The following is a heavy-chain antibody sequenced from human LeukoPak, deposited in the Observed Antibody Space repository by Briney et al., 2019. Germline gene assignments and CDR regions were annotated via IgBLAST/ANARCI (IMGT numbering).Heavy chain of an antibody. CDR3: ARGGSSSFSNYYMDV. J-gene: IGHJ6*03. D-gene: IGHD6-6*01. CDR2: INSDGSST. CDR1: GFTFSSYW. V-gene: IGHV3-74*01. Sequence: GGSLRLSCAASGFTFSSYWMHWVRQAPGKGLVWVSRINSDGSSTSYADSVKGRFTISRDNAKNTLCLQMNSLRAEDTAVYYCARGGSSSFSNYYMDVWGKGTTVTVSS.